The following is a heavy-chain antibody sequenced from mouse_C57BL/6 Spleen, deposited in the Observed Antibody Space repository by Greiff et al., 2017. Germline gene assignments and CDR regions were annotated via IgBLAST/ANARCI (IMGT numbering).Heavy chain of an antibody. Sequence: QVHVKQPGAELVKPGASVKMSCKASGYTFTSYWITWVKQRPGQGLEWIGDIYPGSGSTNYNEKFKSKATLTVDTSSSTAYMQLSSLTSEDSAVYYCARNYGSSRGVAMDYWGQGTSVTVSS. CDR1: GYTFTSYW. CDR3: ARNYGSSRGVAMDY. V-gene: IGHV1-55*01. D-gene: IGHD1-1*01. CDR2: IYPGSGST. J-gene: IGHJ4*01.